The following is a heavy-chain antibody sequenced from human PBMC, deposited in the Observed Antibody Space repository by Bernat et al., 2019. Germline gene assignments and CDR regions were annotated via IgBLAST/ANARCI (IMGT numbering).Heavy chain of an antibody. D-gene: IGHD2-15*01. V-gene: IGHV3-15*01. J-gene: IGHJ3*02. Sequence: EMQLVESGGGLVKPGGSLRLSCAASGFTFNNAWMTWVRQVPGKRLEWVGRIMSKTAGGTTHYAAPVKDRFTISRDDSRNTVYLEMNSLKTEDTSVYFCTTGLKAAEHFDDAFDIWGQGKMVIVSS. CDR2: IMSKTAGGTT. CDR1: GFTFNNAW. CDR3: TTGLKAAEHFDDAFDI.